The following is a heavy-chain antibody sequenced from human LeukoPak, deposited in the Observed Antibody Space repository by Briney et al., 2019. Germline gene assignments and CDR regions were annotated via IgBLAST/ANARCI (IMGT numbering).Heavy chain of an antibody. CDR1: GFTFSSYA. CDR2: ISYDGSIK. D-gene: IGHD1-26*01. Sequence: PGGSLRLSCAASGFTFSSYAMHWVRQAPGKGLEWVAVISYDGSIKYYADSVRGRFTISRDNSENTLYLQMNSLRVEDTAVYYCARRYRLGATNYWGQGTLVTVSS. J-gene: IGHJ4*02. CDR3: ARRYRLGATNY. V-gene: IGHV3-30-3*01.